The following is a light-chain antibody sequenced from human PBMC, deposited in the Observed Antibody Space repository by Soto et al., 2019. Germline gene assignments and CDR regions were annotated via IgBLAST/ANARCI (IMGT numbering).Light chain of an antibody. CDR1: QSMKGRY. V-gene: IGKV3-20*01. J-gene: IGKJ1*01. CDR2: AAS. Sequence: ELLLMHSPATLSSSPRERATLFCRASQSMKGRYLAWYQQKPGQAPRVLIYAASIRATGIPDRFSGSGSGTDFSLTISRREPEDFATYYCQQYNSYPWTFGQGTMVDI. CDR3: QQYNSYPWT.